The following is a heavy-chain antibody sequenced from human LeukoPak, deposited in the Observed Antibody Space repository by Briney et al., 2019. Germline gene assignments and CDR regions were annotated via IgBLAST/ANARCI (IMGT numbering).Heavy chain of an antibody. CDR2: MSPNSGDT. V-gene: IGHV1-8*01. CDR1: GYTFTSYD. J-gene: IGHJ4*02. CDR3: ARGPPNWGYDY. Sequence: ASVKVSCKASGYTFTSYDFNWVRQATGQRPEWMGWMSPNSGDTGYAQKFQDRVTMTRNTSISTAYMELSSLRPDDTAVYYCARGPPNWGYDYWGPGTLVTVSS. D-gene: IGHD7-27*01.